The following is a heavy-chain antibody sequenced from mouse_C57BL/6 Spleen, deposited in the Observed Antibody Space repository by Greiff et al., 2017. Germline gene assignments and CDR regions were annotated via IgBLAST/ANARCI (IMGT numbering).Heavy chain of an antibody. J-gene: IGHJ3*01. CDR3: ARDGVTTRFAY. Sequence: EVQGVESGGGLVKPGGSLKLSCAASGFTFSSYAMSWVRQTPEKRLEWVATISDGGSYTYYPDNVKGRFTISRDNAKNNLYLQMSHLKSEDIAMYYCARDGVTTRFAYWGQGTLVTVSA. CDR2: ISDGGSYT. V-gene: IGHV5-4*01. CDR1: GFTFSSYA. D-gene: IGHD2-3*01.